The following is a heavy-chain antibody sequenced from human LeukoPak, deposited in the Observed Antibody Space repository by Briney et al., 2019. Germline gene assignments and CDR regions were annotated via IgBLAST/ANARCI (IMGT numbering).Heavy chain of an antibody. CDR1: GFTFISYS. J-gene: IGHJ4*02. V-gene: IGHV3-30*02. Sequence: QPGGSLRLSCAASGFTFISYSIHWVRQAPGKGLEWVAFIRYDGSNKYYADSVKGRFTISRDNSKNTVYLQMNSLRAEDTAVYYCASGELWFGELDRLDYWGQGTLVTVSS. D-gene: IGHD3-10*01. CDR3: ASGELWFGELDRLDY. CDR2: IRYDGSNK.